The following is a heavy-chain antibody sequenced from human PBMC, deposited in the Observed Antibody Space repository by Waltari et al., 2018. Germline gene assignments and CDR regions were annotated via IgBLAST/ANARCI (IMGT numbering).Heavy chain of an antibody. V-gene: IGHV3-48*03. CDR1: GFTCRPYE. CDR2: LSSTGNII. J-gene: IGHJ5*02. D-gene: IGHD3-16*01. CDR3: ARDRAYQYGYDDYNNFFDP. Sequence: EVQLVESGGGLVPPGGSLRLPCAGPGFTCRPYELNWVRQAPGKGLEWVSYLSSTGNIIYYADSVKGRFTISRDNAEDSLYLQMNNLRAEDTAVYFCARDRAYQYGYDDYNNFFDPWGQGTLVIVSS.